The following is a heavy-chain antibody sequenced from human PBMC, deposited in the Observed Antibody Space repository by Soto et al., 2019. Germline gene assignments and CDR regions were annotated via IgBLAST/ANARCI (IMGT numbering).Heavy chain of an antibody. J-gene: IGHJ4*02. D-gene: IGHD3-10*01. CDR1: GFTVRDYY. V-gene: IGHV3-11*05. Sequence: QVQLVESGGGLVKPGGSLRLSCAASGFTVRDYYMRWIRQARWKGPEWVSYISSSSSDTIYAGSVKGRFTISRANAKISLYLQMSSLRADDTAVYYCASEGCYYGSGSYWVYWGQGTLVAVSS. CDR2: ISSSSSDT. CDR3: ASEGCYYGSGSYWVY.